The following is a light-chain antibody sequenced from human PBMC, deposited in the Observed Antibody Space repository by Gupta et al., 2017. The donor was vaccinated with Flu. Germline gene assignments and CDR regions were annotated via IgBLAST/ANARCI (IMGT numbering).Light chain of an antibody. CDR2: MVS. CDR1: DSLVYQDVNTG. Sequence: LGQPSSRDSMSSDSLVYQDVNTGLAWFQQRPGKSPRRLIYMVSHVDCGVPDRFSGSGSGTDFTLKISRVEADDVGVYFCMQGEHWPWAFGQGTKVEMK. V-gene: IGKV2-30*01. J-gene: IGKJ1*01. CDR3: MQGEHWPWA.